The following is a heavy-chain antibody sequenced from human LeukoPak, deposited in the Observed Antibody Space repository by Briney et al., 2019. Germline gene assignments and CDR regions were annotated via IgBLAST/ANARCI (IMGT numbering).Heavy chain of an antibody. CDR1: GGSISSGGYS. Sequence: PSQTLSLTCAVSGGSISSGGYSWSWIRQPPGKGLEWIGYIYHSGSTYYNPSLKSRVTISVDTSKNQFSLKLSSVTAADTAVYYCARHPRLSDFWSGYSGTSWFDPWGQGTLVTVSS. J-gene: IGHJ5*02. CDR2: IYHSGST. CDR3: ARHPRLSDFWSGYSGTSWFDP. D-gene: IGHD3-3*01. V-gene: IGHV4-30-2*03.